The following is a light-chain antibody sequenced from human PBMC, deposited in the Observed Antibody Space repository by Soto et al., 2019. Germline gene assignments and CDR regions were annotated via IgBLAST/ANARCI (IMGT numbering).Light chain of an antibody. Sequence: QSALTQPPSVSGSPGQSVTISCTGTISDVGFYARVSWYQQPPGTAPKLLIYDVTNRPSGVPDRFSGSKSGNAASLTISGLQAEDEADYYCYSYSAYTTLWVFGGGTKLTVL. CDR3: YSYSAYTTLWV. J-gene: IGLJ3*02. V-gene: IGLV2-18*02. CDR1: ISDVGFYAR. CDR2: DVT.